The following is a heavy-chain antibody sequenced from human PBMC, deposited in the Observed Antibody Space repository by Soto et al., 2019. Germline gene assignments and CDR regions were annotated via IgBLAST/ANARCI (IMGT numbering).Heavy chain of an antibody. J-gene: IGHJ4*02. D-gene: IGHD5-12*01. CDR3: ARDKYSGYERLRGTFDY. CDR1: GYTFTSYG. V-gene: IGHV1-18*01. Sequence: QVQLVQSGAEVKKPGASVKVSCKASGYTFTSYGISWVRQAPGQGLEWMGWISAYNGNTNYAQKLQGRVTMTTDTSTSTAYMELRSLRFDDTAVYYCARDKYSGYERLRGTFDYWGQGTLVTVSS. CDR2: ISAYNGNT.